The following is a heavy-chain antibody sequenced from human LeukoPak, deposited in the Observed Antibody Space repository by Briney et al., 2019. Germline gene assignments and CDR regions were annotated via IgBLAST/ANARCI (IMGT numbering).Heavy chain of an antibody. Sequence: SETLSLTCTVSGVSISSSSYYWGWIRQPPGKGLEWIGSIYYSGSTYYNPSLKSRVTISVDTSKNQFSLKLSSVTAADTAVYYCARPIAMVLYDAFDIWGQGTMVTVSS. J-gene: IGHJ3*02. V-gene: IGHV4-39*01. CDR2: IYYSGST. CDR3: ARPIAMVLYDAFDI. CDR1: GVSISSSSYY. D-gene: IGHD3-10*01.